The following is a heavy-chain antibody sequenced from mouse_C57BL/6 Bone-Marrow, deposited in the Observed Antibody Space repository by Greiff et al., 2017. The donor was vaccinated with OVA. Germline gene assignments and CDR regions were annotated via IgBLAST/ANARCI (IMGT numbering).Heavy chain of an antibody. V-gene: IGHV1-5*01. CDR2: IYPGNSDT. CDR3: TRSGFTTVVAHWYFDV. J-gene: IGHJ1*03. D-gene: IGHD1-1*01. Sequence: DVKLQESGTVLARPGASVKMSCKTSGYTFTSYWMHWVKQRPGQGLEWIGAIYPGNSDTSYNQKFKGKAKLTAVTSASTAYMEHSSLTNEDSAVYYGTRSGFTTVVAHWYFDVWGTVTTVTVAS. CDR1: GYTFTSYW.